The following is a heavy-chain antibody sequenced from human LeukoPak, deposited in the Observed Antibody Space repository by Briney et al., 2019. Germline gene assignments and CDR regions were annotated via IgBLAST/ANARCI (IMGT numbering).Heavy chain of an antibody. CDR2: ISHSGST. CDR3: ARRHYSDSGTYTLDY. CDR1: GEFFSGFC. J-gene: IGHJ4*02. D-gene: IGHD3-10*01. V-gene: IGHV4-34*01. Sequence: SETLSLTCAVYGEFFSGFCWTRIRQPPGRGLEWIGEISHSGSTNYNPSLKSRVTISVDTSKNQFSLRLSSATAADTAVYYCARRHYSDSGTYTLDYWGQGTLVTVSS.